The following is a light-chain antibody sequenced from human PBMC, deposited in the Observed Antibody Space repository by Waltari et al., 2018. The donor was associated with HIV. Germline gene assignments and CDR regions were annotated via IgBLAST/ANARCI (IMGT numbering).Light chain of an antibody. J-gene: IGKJ2*01. CDR3: QQYENWPYT. CDR2: GAS. Sequence: EMVMTQSPATLSVSPRERATLSCRASQSVGSKLAWYQQKPGQAPRLLIYGASSRATGVSARFSGSGSGTECTLTVSSLESEDFAVYYCQQYENWPYTFGQGTKLEIK. V-gene: IGKV3-15*01. CDR1: QSVGSK.